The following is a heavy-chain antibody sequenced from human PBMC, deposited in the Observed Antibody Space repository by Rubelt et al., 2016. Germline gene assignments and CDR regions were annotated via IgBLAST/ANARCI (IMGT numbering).Heavy chain of an antibody. V-gene: IGHV1-2*02. CDR2: IHPNTGAT. CDR3: AREDGDY. D-gene: IGHD5-24*01. CDR1: GYTFTGYY. Sequence: QVRLVQSGAEVKKPGASVKVSCKASGYTFTGYYMHWVRQAPGHGLEWLGWIHPNTGATDCAQRFQGRVTMTRDTSIKTAYMELDSLTSDDTAVYYCAREDGDYWGQGTLVTVSS. J-gene: IGHJ4*02.